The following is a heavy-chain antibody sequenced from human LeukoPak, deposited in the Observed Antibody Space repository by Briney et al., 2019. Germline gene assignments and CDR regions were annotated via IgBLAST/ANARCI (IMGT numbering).Heavy chain of an antibody. Sequence: GGSLRLSCAASGFTFSSYAMHWVRQAPGKGLEWVAVISYDGSNKYYADSVKGRFAISRDNSKNTLYLQMNSLRAEDTAVYYCARDLGGREIYGMDVWGQGTTVTVSS. CDR1: GFTFSSYA. J-gene: IGHJ6*02. D-gene: IGHD2-15*01. V-gene: IGHV3-30*09. CDR3: ARDLGGREIYGMDV. CDR2: ISYDGSNK.